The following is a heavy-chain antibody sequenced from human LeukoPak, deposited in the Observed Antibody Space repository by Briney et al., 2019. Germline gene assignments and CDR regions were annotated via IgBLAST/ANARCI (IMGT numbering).Heavy chain of an antibody. CDR2: ISYSGST. CDR1: GGSISSSSYY. D-gene: IGHD6-19*01. V-gene: IGHV4-39*01. J-gene: IGHJ5*02. CDR3: ARKWLVRANWFDP. Sequence: SETLSLTCTVSGGSISSSSYYWGWIRQPPGKGLEWIGSISYSGSTYYNPSLKSRVTISVDTSKNQFSLKLSSVTAADTAVYYCARKWLVRANWFDPWGQGTLVTVSS.